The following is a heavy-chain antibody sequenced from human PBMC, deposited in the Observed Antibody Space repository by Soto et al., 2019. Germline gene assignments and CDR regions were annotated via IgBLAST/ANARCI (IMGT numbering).Heavy chain of an antibody. J-gene: IGHJ4*02. CDR2: ISGSGGST. Sequence: EVQLLESGGGLVQPGGSLRLSCAASGFTFSSYAMSWVRQAPGKGLEWDSAISGSGGSTYYADSVKGRFTISRDNSKNTSYLQMNILIAEDTAVYYCAKEAPCYSSGWYYFDYWGQGTLVTVSS. CDR3: AKEAPCYSSGWYYFDY. CDR1: GFTFSSYA. D-gene: IGHD6-19*01. V-gene: IGHV3-23*01.